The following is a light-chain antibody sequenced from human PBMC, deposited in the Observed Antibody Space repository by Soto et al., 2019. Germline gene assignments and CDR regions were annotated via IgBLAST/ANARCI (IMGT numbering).Light chain of an antibody. Sequence: EIVLTQSPGTPSLSPGERVTLSCRASQSVNNNFLAWYQQKPGQAPRLLIYGASSRATGIPDRFSGSGSGTDFTLIISRLEPEDFAVYYCQQYVSAPWTFGQGTKVEIK. V-gene: IGKV3-20*01. CDR3: QQYVSAPWT. CDR1: QSVNNNF. CDR2: GAS. J-gene: IGKJ1*01.